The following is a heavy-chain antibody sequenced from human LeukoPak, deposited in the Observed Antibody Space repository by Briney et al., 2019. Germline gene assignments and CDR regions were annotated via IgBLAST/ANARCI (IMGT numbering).Heavy chain of an antibody. V-gene: IGHV3-23*01. CDR2: ISGSGGST. CDR3: ARAHVDIVATIEGYYFDC. Sequence: GGSLRLSCAASGFTFSSYAMSWVRQAPGKGLEWVSAISGSGGSTYYADSVKGRFTISRDNSKNTLYLQMNSLRAEDTAVYYCARAHVDIVATIEGYYFDCWGQGTLVTVSS. CDR1: GFTFSSYA. D-gene: IGHD5-12*01. J-gene: IGHJ4*02.